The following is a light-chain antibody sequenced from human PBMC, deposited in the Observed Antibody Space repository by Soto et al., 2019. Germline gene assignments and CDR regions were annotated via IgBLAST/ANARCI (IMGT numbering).Light chain of an antibody. CDR2: WAS. CDR1: PSVLFVSNNKNF. V-gene: IGKV4-1*01. CDR3: QQFFHAPT. J-gene: IGKJ1*01. Sequence: VLTQSQDTLAVSLDGRATIHCRSTPSVLFVSNNKNFLAWYQQKPGQPPKLFLNWASTRESGVPDRFIGGGSGTEFTLTISSLHAEDVAVYYCQQFFHAPTFGQGTKVDI.